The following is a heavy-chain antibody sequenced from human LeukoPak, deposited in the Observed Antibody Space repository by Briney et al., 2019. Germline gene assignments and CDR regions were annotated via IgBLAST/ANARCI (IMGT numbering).Heavy chain of an antibody. J-gene: IGHJ4*02. D-gene: IGHD2-15*01. Sequence: SVKVSSKASGYTFTGYYMHWVRQAPGQGLEWMGRIIPIFGTANYAQKFQGRVTITTDESTSTAYMELSSLRSEDTAVYYCARLGAGYCSGGSCYSGDFDYWGQGTLVTVSS. CDR1: GYTFTGYY. CDR2: IIPIFGTA. V-gene: IGHV1-69*05. CDR3: ARLGAGYCSGGSCYSGDFDY.